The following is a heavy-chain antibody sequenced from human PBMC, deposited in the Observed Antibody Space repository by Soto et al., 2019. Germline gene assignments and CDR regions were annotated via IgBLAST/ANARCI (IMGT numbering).Heavy chain of an antibody. CDR3: ARVDYGDYYYGMDV. CDR1: GGSISSYY. V-gene: IGHV4-59*01. Sequence: PSETLSLTCTVSGGSISSYYWSWIRQPPGKGLEWIGYIYYSGSTNYNPSLKSRVTISVDTSKNQFSLKLSSVTAADTAVYYCARVDYGDYYYGMDVWGQGTTVTVSS. CDR2: IYYSGST. J-gene: IGHJ6*02. D-gene: IGHD4-17*01.